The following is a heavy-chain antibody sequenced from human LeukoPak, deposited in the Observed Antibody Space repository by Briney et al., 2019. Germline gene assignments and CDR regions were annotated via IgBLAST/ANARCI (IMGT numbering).Heavy chain of an antibody. V-gene: IGHV3-11*01. CDR3: ARDQTYYYDSSGYYDI. J-gene: IGHJ3*02. Sequence: GGSLRLSCAASGFTFSDYYMSWIRQAPGKGLEWVSYISSSGSTIYYADSVKGRFTISRDNAKNSLYLQMNSLRAEDTAVYYCARDQTYYYDSSGYYDIWGQGTMVTVSS. CDR1: GFTFSDYY. D-gene: IGHD3-22*01. CDR2: ISSSGSTI.